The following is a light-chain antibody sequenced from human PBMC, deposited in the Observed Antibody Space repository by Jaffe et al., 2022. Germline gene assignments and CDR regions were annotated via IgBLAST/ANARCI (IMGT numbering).Light chain of an antibody. CDR3: QQYYSIVPFT. CDR1: QGISNS. V-gene: IGKV1-NL1*01. Sequence: DIQMTQSPSSLSASVGDRVTITCRASQGISNSLAWYQQKPGKAPRLLLYGASTLHSGVPSRFRGSGSGTDYTLTISSLQPEDFATYYCQQYYSIVPFTFGPGTKVDL. CDR2: GAS. J-gene: IGKJ3*01.